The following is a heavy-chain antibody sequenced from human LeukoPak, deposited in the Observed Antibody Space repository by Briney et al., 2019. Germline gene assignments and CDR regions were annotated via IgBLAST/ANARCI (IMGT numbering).Heavy chain of an antibody. CDR1: GGTFSSYT. V-gene: IGHV1-69*02. D-gene: IGHD2-15*01. Sequence: SVKVSCKASGGTFSSYTISWVRQAPGQGREWMGRIIPILGIANYAQKFQGRVTITADKSTSTAYMELSSLRSEDTPVYYCARVCSGGSCYDSGTWGQGTLVTVSS. CDR3: ARVCSGGSCYDSGT. J-gene: IGHJ5*02. CDR2: IIPILGIA.